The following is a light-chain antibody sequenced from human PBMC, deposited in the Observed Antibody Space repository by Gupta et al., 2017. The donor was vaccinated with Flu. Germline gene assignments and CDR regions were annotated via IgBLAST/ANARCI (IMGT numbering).Light chain of an antibody. CDR2: AAS. J-gene: IGKJ2*01. CDR3: QQSDSTLMYT. Sequence: SSLSASVGDRVTITCRASQSISRYLNWYKQKPGKAPKLLIYAASSLQSGVPSRFSGSGSGTDFTLTISSRQPEDFATYYCQQSDSTLMYTFGQGTKLEIK. CDR1: QSISRY. V-gene: IGKV1-39*01.